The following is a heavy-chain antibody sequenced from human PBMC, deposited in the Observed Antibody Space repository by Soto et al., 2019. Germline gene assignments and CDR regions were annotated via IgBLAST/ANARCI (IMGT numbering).Heavy chain of an antibody. CDR3: AKSKRNSYGYAAFDY. Sequence: GGSLRLSCAASGFTFSSYAMSWVRQAPGKGLEWVSAISGSGGSTYYADSVKGRFTISRDNSKNTLYLQMNSLRAEDTAVYYCAKSKRNSYGYAAFDYWGQGTLVTVSS. J-gene: IGHJ4*02. CDR1: GFTFSSYA. CDR2: ISGSGGST. D-gene: IGHD5-18*01. V-gene: IGHV3-23*01.